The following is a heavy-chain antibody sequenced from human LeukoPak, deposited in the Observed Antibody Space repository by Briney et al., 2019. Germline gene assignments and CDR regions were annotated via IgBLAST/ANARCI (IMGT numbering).Heavy chain of an antibody. V-gene: IGHV4-39*01. J-gene: IGHJ4*02. CDR3: ARRSYDILTGYYNVDY. D-gene: IGHD3-9*01. CDR2: IYYSGSA. Sequence: SETLSLTCTVSGGSISDSNYYWGWIRQPPGRGLEWIGNIYYSGSAYYSPSLKSRVTVSVDTSKNQFSLKLNSVTAADTAVYYCARRSYDILTGYYNVDYWGQGTLVTVSS. CDR1: GGSISDSNYY.